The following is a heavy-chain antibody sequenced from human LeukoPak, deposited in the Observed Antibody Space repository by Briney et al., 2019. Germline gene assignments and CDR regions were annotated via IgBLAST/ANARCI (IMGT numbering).Heavy chain of an antibody. J-gene: IGHJ4*02. D-gene: IGHD6-13*01. Sequence: PGGSLRLSCAASGFTLSSYGVHWVRQAPGKGLEWVAFIRYDGSNKYYADSVKGRFTISRDNSKNTLYLQMNSLRAEDTAVYYCAKVLLAASVGRVNYFDYWGQGTLVTVSS. CDR2: IRYDGSNK. V-gene: IGHV3-30*02. CDR1: GFTLSSYG. CDR3: AKVLLAASVGRVNYFDY.